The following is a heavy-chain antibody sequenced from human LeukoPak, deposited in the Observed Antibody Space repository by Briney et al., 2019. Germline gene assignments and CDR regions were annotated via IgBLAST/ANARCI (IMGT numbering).Heavy chain of an antibody. V-gene: IGHV3-33*01. CDR3: ARDSRYDGDGAFDI. CDR2: IWYDGSNK. D-gene: IGHD2-2*01. Sequence: GRSLRLSSAASGFTFSSYGMHWVRQAPGKGLEWVAVIWYDGSNKYYADSVKGRFTTSRDNSKNALYLQMNSLRAEDTAVYYCARDSRYDGDGAFDIWGQGTMVTVSS. J-gene: IGHJ3*02. CDR1: GFTFSSYG.